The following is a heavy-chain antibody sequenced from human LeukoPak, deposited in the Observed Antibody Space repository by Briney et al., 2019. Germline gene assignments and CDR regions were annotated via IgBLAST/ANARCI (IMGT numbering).Heavy chain of an antibody. D-gene: IGHD3-9*01. CDR1: GFHFATYW. CDR2: IKQDGSDK. CDR3: ARDLPDVLPGYSDLAFNI. Sequence: GGSLRLSCAVSGFHFATYWMTWVRQAPGKGLEWVANIKQDGSDKNYVDSVKGRFTISRDNAKKLLYLQMNSLRAEDTAVYYCARDLPDVLPGYSDLAFNIWGQGTMVTVSS. V-gene: IGHV3-7*03. J-gene: IGHJ3*02.